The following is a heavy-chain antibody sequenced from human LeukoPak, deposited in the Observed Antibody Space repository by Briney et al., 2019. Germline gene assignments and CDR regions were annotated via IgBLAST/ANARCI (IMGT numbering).Heavy chain of an antibody. J-gene: IGHJ5*02. CDR2: IRFDGSDK. D-gene: IGHD3-22*01. V-gene: IGHV3-30*02. CDR3: AKGNTMIET. Sequence: PGGSLRLSCAASGFTFSSYGMHWVRQAPGKGLEWVAFIRFDGSDKYYVDSVKGRFTISRDNSKHTLYLQMNSRRPEDTAVYYCAKGNTMIETWGQGTLVTVSS. CDR1: GFTFSSYG.